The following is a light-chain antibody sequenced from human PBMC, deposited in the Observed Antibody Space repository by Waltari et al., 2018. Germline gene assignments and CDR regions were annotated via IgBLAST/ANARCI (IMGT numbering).Light chain of an antibody. V-gene: IGKV3-11*01. CDR2: EAS. CDR3: QQRSNWPPLT. CDR1: QSVSNF. Sequence: EIVLTQTPATLSLSPGERATLSCRASQSVSNFLAWYQQKPGQAPRLLIYEASKRATGIPARFIGSGSGTDFTLTISSLEPGDFAVYYCQQRSNWPPLTFGGGTKVEIK. J-gene: IGKJ4*01.